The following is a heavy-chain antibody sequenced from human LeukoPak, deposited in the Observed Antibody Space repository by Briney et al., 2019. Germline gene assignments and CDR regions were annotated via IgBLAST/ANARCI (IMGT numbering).Heavy chain of an antibody. Sequence: SETLSLTCTVSGGSISSYYWNWIRQPPGKGLEWIGYIYYSGSTNYNPSLKSRVTISVDTSKNQFSLKLSSVTAADTAVYYCARSVYPTIYFDYWGQGTLVTVSS. V-gene: IGHV4-59*08. CDR3: ARSVYPTIYFDY. CDR2: IYYSGST. J-gene: IGHJ4*02. CDR1: GGSISSYY. D-gene: IGHD5-24*01.